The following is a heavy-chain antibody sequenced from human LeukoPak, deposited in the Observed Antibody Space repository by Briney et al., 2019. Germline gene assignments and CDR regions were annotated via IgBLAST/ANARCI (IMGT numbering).Heavy chain of an antibody. J-gene: IGHJ4*02. CDR3: AEDYSSGWYDY. D-gene: IGHD6-19*01. CDR1: GFTFSSFA. Sequence: GGSLRLSCAASGFTFSSFAMNWVRQAPGKGLEWVSTISGTGDSTNYADSVKGRFTISRDNSKNTLSLQLNSLRAEDTAVYYCAEDYSSGWYDYWGQGTLVTVSS. V-gene: IGHV3-23*01. CDR2: ISGTGDST.